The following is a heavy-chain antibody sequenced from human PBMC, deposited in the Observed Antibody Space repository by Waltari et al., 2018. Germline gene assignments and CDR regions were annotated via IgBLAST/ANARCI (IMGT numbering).Heavy chain of an antibody. V-gene: IGHV3-23*01. Sequence: EVQLLQSGGGLVQPGGSLRLSCVASGFSFSSFAMGWVRQAPGKGLGWVPGVIGTGGLKYYAYSVKGRFTISRDNAKNTVYLEISSLRADDTAVYYCAKPARGVIEDWFDSWGQGSLVSVSS. D-gene: IGHD3-10*01. J-gene: IGHJ5*01. CDR3: AKPARGVIEDWFDS. CDR2: VIGTGGLK. CDR1: GFSFSSFA.